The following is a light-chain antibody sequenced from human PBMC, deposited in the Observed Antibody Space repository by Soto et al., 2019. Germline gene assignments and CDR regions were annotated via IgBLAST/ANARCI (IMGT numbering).Light chain of an antibody. CDR1: QSISSY. CDR3: QQSYSTPIT. Sequence: DIQMTQSPSSLSASVGDRVTLTCRASQSISSYLNWYQQKPGKAPKLLIYAASSLQSGVPSRFSGSGSGTDFTLTISSLQPEDFATYYCQQSYSTPITFGGGTKV. CDR2: AAS. V-gene: IGKV1-39*01. J-gene: IGKJ4*01.